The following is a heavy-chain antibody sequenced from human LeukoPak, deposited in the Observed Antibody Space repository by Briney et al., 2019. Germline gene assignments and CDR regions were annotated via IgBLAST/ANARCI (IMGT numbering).Heavy chain of an antibody. V-gene: IGHV3-7*01. D-gene: IGHD6-19*01. Sequence: GESLRLSCAASGFTFSSYWMSWVRQAPGKGLEWVANIKQDGSEKYYVDSVKGRFTISRDNAKNSLFLQMSSLRAEDTAVYFCARGVPSGVDYFDYWGQGTLVTVSP. CDR1: GFTFSSYW. CDR2: IKQDGSEK. CDR3: ARGVPSGVDYFDY. J-gene: IGHJ4*02.